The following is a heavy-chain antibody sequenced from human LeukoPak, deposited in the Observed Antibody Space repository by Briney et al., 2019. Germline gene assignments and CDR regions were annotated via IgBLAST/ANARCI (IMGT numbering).Heavy chain of an antibody. CDR1: GGSISSYY. J-gene: IGHJ3*02. V-gene: IGHV4-59*01. CDR2: IYYSGST. Sequence: PSETLSLTCTVSGGSISSYYWSWIRQPPGKGLEWIGYIYYSGSTNYNPSLKSRVTISVDTSKNQFSLKLSSVTAADTAVYYCARDLEGPSDAFDIWGQGTMVTVSS. CDR3: ARDLEGPSDAFDI.